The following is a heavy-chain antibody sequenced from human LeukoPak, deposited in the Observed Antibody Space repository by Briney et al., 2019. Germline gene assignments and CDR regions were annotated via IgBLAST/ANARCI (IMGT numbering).Heavy chain of an antibody. D-gene: IGHD6-19*01. CDR3: ARVVVAVALYFDY. CDR2: IYYSGST. J-gene: IGHJ4*02. CDR1: GGSISSSSYY. V-gene: IGHV4-39*07. Sequence: SETLSLTCTVSGGSISSSSYYWGWIRQPPGKGLEWIGSIYYSGSTYYNPSLKSRVTISVDTSKNQFSLKLSSVTAADTAVYYCARVVVAVALYFDYWGQGTLVTVSS.